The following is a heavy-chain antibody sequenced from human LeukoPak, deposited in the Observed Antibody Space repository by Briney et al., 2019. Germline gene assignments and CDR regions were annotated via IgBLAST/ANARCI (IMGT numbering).Heavy chain of an antibody. J-gene: IGHJ6*02. Sequence: GRSLRLSCAASGFTFSNYGMHWVRQAPGKGLEWVVFISYDGSNKYYGDSVKGRFTISRDNSKNTLYLQMNSLRGEDTAVYYCAKDGGPRGYSYGYPSYYGMDVWGQGTTVTVSS. CDR1: GFTFSNYG. D-gene: IGHD5-18*01. V-gene: IGHV3-30*18. CDR3: AKDGGPRGYSYGYPSYYGMDV. CDR2: ISYDGSNK.